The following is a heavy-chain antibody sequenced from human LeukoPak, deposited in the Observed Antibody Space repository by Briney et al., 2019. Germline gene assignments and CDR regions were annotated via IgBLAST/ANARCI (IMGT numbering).Heavy chain of an antibody. CDR3: ARQARDGYDLAVGDAFDI. D-gene: IGHD5-24*01. CDR2: IYYSGST. V-gene: IGHV4-61*05. J-gene: IGHJ3*02. CDR1: GGSISSSSYY. Sequence: SETLSLTCTVSGGSISSSSYYWSWIRQPPGKGLEWIGYIYYSGSTNYNPSLKSRVTISVDTSKHQFSLKLSSVTAADTAVYYCARQARDGYDLAVGDAFDIWGQGTMVTVSS.